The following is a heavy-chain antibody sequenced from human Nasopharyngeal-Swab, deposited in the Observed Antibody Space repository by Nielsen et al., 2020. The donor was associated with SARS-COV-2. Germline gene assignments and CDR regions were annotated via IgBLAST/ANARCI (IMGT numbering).Heavy chain of an antibody. Sequence: ASVKVPCKASGYTFTSYGISWVRQAPAQGLEWMGWISAYNGNTNYAQKLQGRVTMTTDTSTSTAYMELRSLRSDDTAVYYCAREPPLGYCSSTSCPGWFDPWGQGTLVTVSS. CDR3: AREPPLGYCSSTSCPGWFDP. V-gene: IGHV1-18*01. D-gene: IGHD2-2*01. J-gene: IGHJ5*02. CDR2: ISAYNGNT. CDR1: GYTFTSYG.